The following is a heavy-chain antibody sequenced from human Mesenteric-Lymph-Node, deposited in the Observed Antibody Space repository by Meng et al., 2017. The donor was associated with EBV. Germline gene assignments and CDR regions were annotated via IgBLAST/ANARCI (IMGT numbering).Heavy chain of an antibody. Sequence: QVQLQSGGEVLLKASETLSLTCAVYGGSFSGYYWSWIRQPPGKGLEWIGEINDSGSTNYNPSLKSRVTISVDTSKNQFSLKLSSVTAADTAVYYCARGRDYDFWSGLFDYWGQGTLVTVSS. CDR2: INDSGST. D-gene: IGHD3-3*01. J-gene: IGHJ4*02. CDR3: ARGRDYDFWSGLFDY. CDR1: GGSFSGYY. V-gene: IGHV4-34*01.